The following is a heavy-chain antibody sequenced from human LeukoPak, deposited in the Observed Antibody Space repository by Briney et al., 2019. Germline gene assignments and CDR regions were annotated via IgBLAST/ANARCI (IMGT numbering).Heavy chain of an antibody. CDR2: IVVGSGNT. V-gene: IGHV1-58*02. CDR3: AAAPRSYYYYMDV. CDR1: GFTFTISA. J-gene: IGHJ6*03. Sequence: GASVKVSFKSSGFTFTISAMQWVRQARGQRLEWIGWIVVGSGNTNYAQKFQERVTITRDMSTSTAYMELSSLRSEDTAVYYCAAAPRSYYYYMDVWGKGTTVTVSS.